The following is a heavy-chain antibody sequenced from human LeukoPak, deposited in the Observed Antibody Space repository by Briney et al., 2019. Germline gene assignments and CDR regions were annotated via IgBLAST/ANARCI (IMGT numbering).Heavy chain of an antibody. CDR2: INSDGTST. D-gene: IGHD1-26*01. CDR3: AKIGGSYSFDY. V-gene: IGHV3-74*01. J-gene: IGHJ4*02. Sequence: GGSLRLSCAASGFTFHTYWMHWVRQAPGKGPEWVSRINSDGTSTSYADSVKGRFTISRDNAKNTLYSQMNSLRAEDTAVYYCAKIGGSYSFDYWGQGTLVTVSS. CDR1: GFTFHTYW.